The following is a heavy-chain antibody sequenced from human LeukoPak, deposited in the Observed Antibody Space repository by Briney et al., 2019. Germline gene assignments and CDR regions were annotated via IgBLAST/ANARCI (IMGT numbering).Heavy chain of an antibody. CDR2: ISSSGSTI. CDR1: GFTFSSYE. D-gene: IGHD6-19*01. Sequence: GGSLRLSCAASGFTFSSYEMNWVRQAPGKGLEWVSYISSSGSTIYYADSVKGRFTISRDNAKNSLYLQMNSLRAEDTAVYYCARDYHSSGWYKTFDYWGQGTLVTVSS. V-gene: IGHV3-48*03. CDR3: ARDYHSSGWYKTFDY. J-gene: IGHJ4*02.